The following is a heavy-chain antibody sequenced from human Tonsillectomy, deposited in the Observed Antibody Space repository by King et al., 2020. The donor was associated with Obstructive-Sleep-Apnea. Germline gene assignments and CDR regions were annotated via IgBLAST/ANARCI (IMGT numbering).Heavy chain of an antibody. J-gene: IGHJ4*02. CDR2: INPSGGST. Sequence: VQLVESGAEVKKPGASVKVSCKASGYTFTSYYMHWVRQAPGQGLEWMGIINPSGGSTSYAQKFQGRVTMTRDTSTSTVYRELSSLRSEDTAVYYCAREGLGAGVVVVTAIRGPFDYWGQGTLVTVSS. V-gene: IGHV1-46*03. D-gene: IGHD2-21*02. CDR3: AREGLGAGVVVVTAIRGPFDY. CDR1: GYTFTSYY.